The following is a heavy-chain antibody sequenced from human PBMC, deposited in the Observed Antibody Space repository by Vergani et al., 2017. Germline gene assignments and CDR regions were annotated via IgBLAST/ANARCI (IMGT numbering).Heavy chain of an antibody. CDR3: ARGDLGYCSGGSCYSVGYYYYGMDV. D-gene: IGHD2-15*01. Sequence: QVQLVQSGAEVKKPGASVKVSCKASGYTFTSYYMHWVRQAPGQGLEWMGGIIPIFGIANYAQKFQGSVTITADKSTSTAYMELSSLRSEDTAVYYCARGDLGYCSGGSCYSVGYYYYGMDVWGQGTTVTVSS. CDR2: IIPIFGIA. J-gene: IGHJ6*02. CDR1: GYTFTSYY. V-gene: IGHV1-69*17.